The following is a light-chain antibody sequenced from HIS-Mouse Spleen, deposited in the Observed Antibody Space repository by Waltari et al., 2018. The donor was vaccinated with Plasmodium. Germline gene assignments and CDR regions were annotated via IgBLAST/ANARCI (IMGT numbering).Light chain of an antibody. CDR1: SRDVGGYNY. J-gene: IGLJ2*01. Sequence: QSALTQPASASGSPGQSVTISCTGTSRDVGGYNYVSWYQQHPGNAPKLMIYEVSKRPSGVPDRFSGSKSGNTASLTVSGLQAEDEADYYCSSYAGSNNLVFGGGTKLTVL. CDR2: EVS. CDR3: SSYAGSNNLV. V-gene: IGLV2-8*01.